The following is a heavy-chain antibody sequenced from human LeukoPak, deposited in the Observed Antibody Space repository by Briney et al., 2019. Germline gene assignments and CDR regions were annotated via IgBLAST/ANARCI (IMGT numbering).Heavy chain of an antibody. CDR3: ARDYTFVGFLGWLPLDY. CDR1: GFTFSSYA. V-gene: IGHV3-30*04. Sequence: GGSLRLSCAASGFTFSSYAMHWVRQAPGKGLEWVAVISYDGSNKYYADSVKGRFTISRDNSKNTLYLQMNSLRAEDTAVYYCARDYTFVGFLGWLPLDYWGQGTLVTVSS. J-gene: IGHJ4*02. CDR2: ISYDGSNK. D-gene: IGHD3-3*01.